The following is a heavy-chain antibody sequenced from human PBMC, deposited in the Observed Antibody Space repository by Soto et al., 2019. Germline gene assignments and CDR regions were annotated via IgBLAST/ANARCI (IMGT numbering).Heavy chain of an antibody. V-gene: IGHV1-18*01. Sequence: VASVKVSCKASGYTFKSYQIYWVRQAPGQRLECMGWISAYNGNTNYAQKLQGRVTMTTDTSTSTAYMELRSLRSDDTAVYYCARAKALIFDYWGQGTLVTVSS. J-gene: IGHJ4*02. D-gene: IGHD3-16*01. CDR1: GYTFKSYQ. CDR3: ARAKALIFDY. CDR2: ISAYNGNT.